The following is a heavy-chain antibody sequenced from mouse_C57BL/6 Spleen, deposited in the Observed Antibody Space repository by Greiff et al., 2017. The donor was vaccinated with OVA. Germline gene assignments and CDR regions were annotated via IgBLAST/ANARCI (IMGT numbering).Heavy chain of an antibody. CDR1: GFTFSNYW. D-gene: IGHD1-1*01. J-gene: IGHJ1*03. CDR3: TGPFYYGSSYAWYFDV. CDR2: IRLKSDNYAT. V-gene: IGHV6-3*01. Sequence: EVKVVESGGGLVQPGGSMKLSCVASGFTFSNYWMNWVRQSPEKGLEWVAQIRLKSDNYATHYAESVKGRFTISRDDSKSSVYLQMNNLRAEDTGIYYCTGPFYYGSSYAWYFDVWGTGTTGTVSS.